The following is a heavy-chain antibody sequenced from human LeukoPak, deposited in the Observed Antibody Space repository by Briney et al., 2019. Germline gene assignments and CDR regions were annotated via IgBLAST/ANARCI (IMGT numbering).Heavy chain of an antibody. V-gene: IGHV3-30-3*01. D-gene: IGHD5-18*01. J-gene: IGHJ4*02. Sequence: PGRSLRLSCAASGFTFSSYAMHWVRQAPGKGLEWVAVISYDGSNKYYADSVKGRFTISRDNSKNTLYLQVNSLRAEDTAVYYCARDGPWIQLWLPSRGYFDYWGQGTLVTVSS. CDR2: ISYDGSNK. CDR3: ARDGPWIQLWLPSRGYFDY. CDR1: GFTFSSYA.